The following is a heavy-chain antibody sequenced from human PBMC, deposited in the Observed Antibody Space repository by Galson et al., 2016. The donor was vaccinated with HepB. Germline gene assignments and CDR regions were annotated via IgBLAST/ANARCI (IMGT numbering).Heavy chain of an antibody. CDR3: ARDPGALYNHLGSDVNQYGMDV. Sequence: SLRLSCAVSGFTFSSYALSWVRQAPGKGLEWVSAITGSGGGTYYADSVKGRFTVSRDNSKNTLLLQMNSLSAEDTAVYYCARDPGALYNHLGSDVNQYGMDVWGQGTTVTVSS. CDR2: ITGSGGGT. J-gene: IGHJ6*02. V-gene: IGHV3-23*01. D-gene: IGHD3-3*02. CDR1: GFTFSSYA.